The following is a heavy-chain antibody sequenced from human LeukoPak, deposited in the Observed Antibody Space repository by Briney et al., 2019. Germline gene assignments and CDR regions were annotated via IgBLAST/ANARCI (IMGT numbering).Heavy chain of an antibody. V-gene: IGHV1-2*02. D-gene: IGHD3-16*01. J-gene: IGHJ6*03. CDR1: GYIFTGYY. CDR2: INPDNGDT. Sequence: ASVKVSCKASGYIFTGYYMHWVRQAPGQGLEWMGWINPDNGDTSYAQMFQARVTMTRDTSISTAYMELSRLRSDDTAVYYCARGPSQIMENYMDVWGIGTTVTVSS. CDR3: ARGPSQIMENYMDV.